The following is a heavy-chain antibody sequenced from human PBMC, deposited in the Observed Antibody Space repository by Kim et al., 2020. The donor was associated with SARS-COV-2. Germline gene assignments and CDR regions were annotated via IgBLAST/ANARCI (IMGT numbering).Heavy chain of an antibody. J-gene: IGHJ6*03. CDR2: TSYSGST. D-gene: IGHD2-2*01. Sequence: PVTGTERTASTSYSGSTNYSPSLKRRVTISVDTSKNRFSLKLSCVTAADTGVYYCARALYGSSTSCQYYSMDVWGKGPTVTVSS. V-gene: IGHV4-59*08. CDR3: ARALYGSSTSCQYYSMDV.